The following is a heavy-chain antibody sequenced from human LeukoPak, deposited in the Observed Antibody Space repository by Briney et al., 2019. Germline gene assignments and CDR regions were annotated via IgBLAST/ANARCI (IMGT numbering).Heavy chain of an antibody. V-gene: IGHV3-30*04. CDR2: ISYDGNNK. D-gene: IGHD3-10*01. J-gene: IGHJ6*02. CDR3: AREMLRGGGGYFYYGMDV. Sequence: GGSLRLSCAASGFTFSSYAIHWVRQAPGKGLEWVAIISYDGNNKYYADSVKGRFTISRDNSKNTLYLQMNSLRAEDTSVYYCAREMLRGGGGYFYYGMDVWGQGTTVTVSS. CDR1: GFTFSSYA.